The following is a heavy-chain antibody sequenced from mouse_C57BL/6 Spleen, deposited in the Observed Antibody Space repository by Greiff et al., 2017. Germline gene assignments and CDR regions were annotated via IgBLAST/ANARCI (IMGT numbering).Heavy chain of an antibody. V-gene: IGHV1-61*01. CDR2: IYPSDSET. CDR1: GYTFTSYW. D-gene: IGHD4-1*01. Sequence: VQLQQPGAELVGPGSSVKLSCKASGYTFTSYWMDWVKQRPGQGLEWIGNIYPSDSETHYNQKFKDKATLTVDKSSSTAYMQLSSLTSEDSAVYYCARRTGTYFDVWGTGTTVTVSS. J-gene: IGHJ1*03. CDR3: ARRTGTYFDV.